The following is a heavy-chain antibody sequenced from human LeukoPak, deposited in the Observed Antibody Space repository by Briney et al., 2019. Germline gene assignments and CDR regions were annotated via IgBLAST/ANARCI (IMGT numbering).Heavy chain of an antibody. J-gene: IGHJ3*02. CDR1: GFTFSSSW. CDR2: IKQDGSEK. V-gene: IGHV3-7*02. Sequence: GGSLRLSCAASGFTFSSSWMSWVRQAPGKGLEWVANIKQDGSEKYYVDSVKGRFTISRDNAKNSLYLQMNSLRDEDTAVYCCARGRVDGAFDIWGQGTMVTVSS. CDR3: ARGRVDGAFDI. D-gene: IGHD2-15*01.